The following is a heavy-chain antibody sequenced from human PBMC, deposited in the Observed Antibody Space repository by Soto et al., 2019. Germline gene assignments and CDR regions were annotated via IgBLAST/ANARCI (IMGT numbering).Heavy chain of an antibody. V-gene: IGHV4-59*01. Sequence: PSETLSLTCTVSGGSISSYYWSWIRQPPGKGLEWIGNIYYSGSTNYNPSLKSRVTISVDTSKNQFSLKLSSVTAADTAVYYCVRAYGGNCFDYWGQGTLVTVSS. D-gene: IGHD2-15*01. CDR2: IYYSGST. CDR3: VRAYGGNCFDY. CDR1: GGSISSYY. J-gene: IGHJ4*02.